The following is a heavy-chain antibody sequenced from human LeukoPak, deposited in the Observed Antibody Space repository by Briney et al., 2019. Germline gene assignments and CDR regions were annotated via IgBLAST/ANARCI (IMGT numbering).Heavy chain of an antibody. J-gene: IGHJ6*03. V-gene: IGHV3-7*01. CDR2: IREDGTEK. Sequence: GGSLRLSCEASGFTFSSYSMNWVRQAPGKGLEWVANIREDGTEKNYVDSVKGRFTISRDNAKNSLYLQMNSLRAEDTAVYYCARDQYGSGDGYYMDVWGKGTTVTISS. D-gene: IGHD3-10*01. CDR3: ARDQYGSGDGYYMDV. CDR1: GFTFSSYS.